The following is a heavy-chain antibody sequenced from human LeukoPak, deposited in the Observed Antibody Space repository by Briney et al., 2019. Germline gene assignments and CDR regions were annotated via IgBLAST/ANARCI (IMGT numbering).Heavy chain of an antibody. J-gene: IGHJ4*02. Sequence: PGGSLRLSCVASGFTFGKYWMSWVRQAPGKGLEWVSYISSSSSTIYYADSVKGRFTISRDNAKNSLYLQMNSLRAEDTAVYYCARDRWDSSGYYPSYYFDYWGQGTLVTVSS. CDR2: ISSSSSTI. V-gene: IGHV3-48*04. D-gene: IGHD3-22*01. CDR3: ARDRWDSSGYYPSYYFDY. CDR1: GFTFGKYW.